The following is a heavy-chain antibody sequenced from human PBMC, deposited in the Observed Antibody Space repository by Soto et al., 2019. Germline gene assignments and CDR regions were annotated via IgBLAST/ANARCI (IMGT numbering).Heavy chain of an antibody. CDR2: ISGSGGST. D-gene: IGHD3-10*01. V-gene: IGHV3-23*01. CDR3: AKFGAVVRGVIITSEFQH. Sequence: GGSLRLSCAASGFTFSSYAMSWVRQAPGKGLEWVSAISGSGGSTYYADSVKGRFTISRDNSKNTLYLQMNSLRAEDTAVYYCAKFGAVVRGVIITSEFQHWGQGTLVTVSS. CDR1: GFTFSSYA. J-gene: IGHJ1*01.